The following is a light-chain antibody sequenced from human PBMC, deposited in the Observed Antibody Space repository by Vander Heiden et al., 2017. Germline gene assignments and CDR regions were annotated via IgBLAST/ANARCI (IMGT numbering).Light chain of an antibody. CDR2: GEN. J-gene: IGLJ1*01. CDR1: SIRSYY. Sequence: SSALSQDPAVSVALGQTVRITCQGDSIRSYYANWYQQQPGQAPVLVIYGENNRPSGIPDRFSGSSSGNTASLTITGTQAEDEADYYCDSRDSSGNPYVFGTGTKVTVL. V-gene: IGLV3-19*01. CDR3: DSRDSSGNPYV.